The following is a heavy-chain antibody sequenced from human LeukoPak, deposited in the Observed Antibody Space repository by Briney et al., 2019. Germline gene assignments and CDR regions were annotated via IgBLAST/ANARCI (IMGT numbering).Heavy chain of an antibody. D-gene: IGHD4-17*01. J-gene: IGHJ4*02. Sequence: GASVKVSCKASGYTFTSYDINWVRQATGQGLEWMGWMNSNSGNTGYAQKFQGRVTMTRNTSISTAYMELSSLRSEDTAVYYCARGDYARKGNDYWGQGTLVTVSS. V-gene: IGHV1-8*01. CDR2: MNSNSGNT. CDR1: GYTFTSYD. CDR3: ARGDYARKGNDY.